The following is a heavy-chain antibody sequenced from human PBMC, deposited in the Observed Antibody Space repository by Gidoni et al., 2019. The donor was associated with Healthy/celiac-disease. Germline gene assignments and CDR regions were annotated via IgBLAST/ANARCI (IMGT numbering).Heavy chain of an antibody. Sequence: QVQLVESGGGVVQPGRSLRLSCAASGFTFSSYGMHWVRKAPGKGLEWVAVIWYDGSNKYYADSVKGRFTIARDNSKNTLYLQMNSLRAEDTAVYYCASDRNLPFDYWGQGTLVTVSS. CDR1: GFTFSSYG. V-gene: IGHV3-33*01. CDR2: IWYDGSNK. J-gene: IGHJ4*02. CDR3: ASDRNLPFDY.